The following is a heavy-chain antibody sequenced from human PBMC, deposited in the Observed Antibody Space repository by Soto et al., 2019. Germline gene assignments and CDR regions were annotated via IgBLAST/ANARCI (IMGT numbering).Heavy chain of an antibody. CDR2: IIPIFGTA. CDR3: AGGNPPHGAFEI. D-gene: IGHD1-26*01. CDR1: GGTFSSYA. Sequence: SVKVSCKASGGTFSSYAISRARQAPGQGLEWMGGIIPIFGTANYAQKFQGRVTITADESTSTAYMEMSSLRSEETAVYYCAGGNPPHGAFEIWGQGTMVTVSS. J-gene: IGHJ3*02. V-gene: IGHV1-69*13.